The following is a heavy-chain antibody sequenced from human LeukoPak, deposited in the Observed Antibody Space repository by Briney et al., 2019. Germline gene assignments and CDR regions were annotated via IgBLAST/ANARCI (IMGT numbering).Heavy chain of an antibody. Sequence: SETLSLTCTVSGGSISSSRYHWGWIRQPPGKGLDWIGNMYYSGSTYYNPSLKSRVTLSVDTSKNQFSLKMSSVSAADTALYYCARLYGSTLYFDYWGQGTLVTVSS. CDR1: GGSISSSRYH. J-gene: IGHJ4*02. D-gene: IGHD2-15*01. CDR3: ARLYGSTLYFDY. V-gene: IGHV4-39*01. CDR2: MYYSGST.